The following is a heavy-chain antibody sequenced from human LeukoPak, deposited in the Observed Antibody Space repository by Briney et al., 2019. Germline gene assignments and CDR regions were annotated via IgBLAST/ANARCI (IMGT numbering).Heavy chain of an antibody. CDR2: IIPMLGIP. J-gene: IGHJ4*02. V-gene: IGHV1-69*04. D-gene: IGHD4-17*01. CDR3: ARGWDYGDYSDFDY. Sequence: ASVKVSYKASGGTFNMYVVTWVRQAPGQGLEWMGRIIPMLGIPNYAQSFQGRVTISADKSTSTVYMGLSSLRSEDTAVYYCARGWDYGDYSDFDYWGQGTLVTVSS. CDR1: GGTFNMYV.